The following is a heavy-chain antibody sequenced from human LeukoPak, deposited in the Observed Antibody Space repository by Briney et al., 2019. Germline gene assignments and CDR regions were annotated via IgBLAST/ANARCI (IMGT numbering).Heavy chain of an antibody. CDR2: ISAGGYPI. J-gene: IGHJ4*01. CDR1: GFTFNDYY. V-gene: IGHV3-11*04. CDR3: VMTAGPPTDH. Sequence: GGSLTLSCTGSGFTFNDYYMSWVRQAPGKGLEWLSFISAGGYPIYYAGSVRGRFTISRDTAKNSLYLQMNSLRVEDTAVYYCVMTAGPPTDHWGQGALVTVSS.